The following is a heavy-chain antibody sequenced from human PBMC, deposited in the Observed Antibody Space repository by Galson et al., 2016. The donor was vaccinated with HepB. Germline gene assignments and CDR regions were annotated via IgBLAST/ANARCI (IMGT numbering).Heavy chain of an antibody. D-gene: IGHD3-22*01. CDR1: GGSISSSGFY. Sequence: SETLSLTCTDSGGSISSSGFYWGWIRQPPGKGLEWIGSIYYSGSTYYNPSLKSRVTISVDTSKNQFSLKLSSVTAADTAVYYCARRSITTMHVWGQGTLVTVSS. V-gene: IGHV4-39*01. CDR3: ARRSITTMHV. CDR2: IYYSGST. J-gene: IGHJ4*02.